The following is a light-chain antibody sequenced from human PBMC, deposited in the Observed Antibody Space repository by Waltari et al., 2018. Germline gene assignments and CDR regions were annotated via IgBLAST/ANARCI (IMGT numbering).Light chain of an antibody. J-gene: IGKJ1*01. CDR1: QSISKY. Sequence: EIVLTQSPGTLSLSPGERATLYCRASQSISKYLAWYHQKPGQAPRLLIFHASTRATGIPDRFSGSGSGTDFSLIISRLEPEDFVVYYCQKYESLPATFGQGTKVEIK. CDR2: HAS. V-gene: IGKV3-20*01. CDR3: QKYESLPAT.